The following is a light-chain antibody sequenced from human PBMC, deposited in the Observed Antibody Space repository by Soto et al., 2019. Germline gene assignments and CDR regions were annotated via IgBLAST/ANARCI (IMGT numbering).Light chain of an antibody. J-gene: IGKJ1*01. CDR1: QGIRSY. CDR3: QQRSNWPRT. Sequence: DIQLTQSPSFLSASVGDRVTITCRASQGIRSYLAWYQQRPGKAPELLIYGASTLRPGGASRFSGSGSGTEFTLTISSLQPEDFATYYCQQRSNWPRTFGQGTKVDIK. CDR2: GAS. V-gene: IGKV1-9*01.